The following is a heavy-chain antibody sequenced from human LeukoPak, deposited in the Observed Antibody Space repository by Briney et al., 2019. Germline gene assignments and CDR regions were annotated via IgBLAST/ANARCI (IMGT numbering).Heavy chain of an antibody. CDR2: ISSGSELI. D-gene: IGHD3-3*01. CDR1: GFTFSTYN. Sequence: PGGSLRLSCAASGFTFSTYNMNWVRQAPGKGLEWVSFISSGSELIYYADSVKGRFTVSRDNAKNSLYLQMNNLRAEDTAVYYCATDGGRREFDYWGQGTLVTVSS. V-gene: IGHV3-48*01. J-gene: IGHJ4*02. CDR3: ATDGGRREFDY.